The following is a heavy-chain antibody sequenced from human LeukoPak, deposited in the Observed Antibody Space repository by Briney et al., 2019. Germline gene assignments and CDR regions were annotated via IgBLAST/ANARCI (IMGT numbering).Heavy chain of an antibody. CDR3: AEDSKAEQQLGLYFDY. CDR2: ISWNSGSI. V-gene: IGHV3-9*03. Sequence: GGSLRLSCAASGFTFDDYAMHWVRQAPGKGLEWVSGISWNSGSIGYADSVKGRFTISRDNAKNSLYLQMNSLRAEDMALYYCAEDSKAEQQLGLYFDYWGQGTLVTVSS. J-gene: IGHJ4*02. D-gene: IGHD6-13*01. CDR1: GFTFDDYA.